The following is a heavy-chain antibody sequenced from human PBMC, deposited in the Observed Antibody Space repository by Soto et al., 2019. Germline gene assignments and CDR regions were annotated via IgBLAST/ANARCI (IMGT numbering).Heavy chain of an antibody. J-gene: IGHJ5*02. D-gene: IGHD3-10*01. CDR2: IYYSGST. Sequence: PSETLSLTCTVSGGSISSGDYYWSWIRQPPGKGLEWIGYIYYSGSTYYNPSLKSRVTISVDTSKNQFSLKLSSVTAAGTAVYYCARGLLNNWFDPWGQGTLVTVSS. V-gene: IGHV4-30-4*01. CDR3: ARGLLNNWFDP. CDR1: GGSISSGDYY.